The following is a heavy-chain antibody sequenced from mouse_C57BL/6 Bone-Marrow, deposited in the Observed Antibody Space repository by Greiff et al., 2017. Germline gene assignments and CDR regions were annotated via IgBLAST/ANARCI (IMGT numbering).Heavy chain of an antibody. CDR2: IYPSASET. V-gene: IGHV1-61*01. Sequence: VQLQQPGAELVRPGSSVKLSCKASGYTFTSYWMDWVKQRPGQGLEWIGNIYPSASETHYNQKFKDKATLTVEKSSSTAYMQLSSLTSEDSAVYYCARRPHYYGSSLYAMDYWGQGTSVTVSS. CDR1: GYTFTSYW. J-gene: IGHJ4*01. CDR3: ARRPHYYGSSLYAMDY. D-gene: IGHD1-1*01.